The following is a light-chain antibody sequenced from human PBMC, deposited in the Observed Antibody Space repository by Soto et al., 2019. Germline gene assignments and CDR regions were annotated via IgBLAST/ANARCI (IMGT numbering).Light chain of an antibody. J-gene: IGKJ1*01. Sequence: EVVLTQSSGTLSLSPWGRATLSCRASQSVSRRLAWYQQRPGQSPRLLISGASMRASGVPVRFIGSGSGTDFTLTITRLEPEDFAVYYCQQYGSSPRTFGQGTKVDIK. V-gene: IGKV3-20*01. CDR1: QSVSRR. CDR3: QQYGSSPRT. CDR2: GAS.